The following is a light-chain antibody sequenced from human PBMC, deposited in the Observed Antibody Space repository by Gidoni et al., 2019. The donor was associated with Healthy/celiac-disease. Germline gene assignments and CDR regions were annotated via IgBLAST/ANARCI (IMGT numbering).Light chain of an antibody. Sequence: DIQMTQSPSSLSASVGDRVTITCRASKGSSNYLAWYQQKPGKVPKLLNYAASTLQSGVPSRFGGSVSGTDFPLTISSLQPEDVATYCYQNYSSAPLTFGGGTKVEIK. J-gene: IGKJ4*01. CDR2: AAS. V-gene: IGKV1-27*01. CDR1: KGSSNY. CDR3: QNYSSAPLT.